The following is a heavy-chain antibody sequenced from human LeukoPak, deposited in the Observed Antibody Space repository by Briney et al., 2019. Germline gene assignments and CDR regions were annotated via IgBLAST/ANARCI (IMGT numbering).Heavy chain of an antibody. CDR1: GGSISSYY. CDR2: IYTSGST. Sequence: PSETLSLTCTVSGGSISSYYWSWIRQPAGKGLEWIGRIYTSGSTIYNPSPKSRVTMSVDTSKNQFSLKLSSVTAADTAVYYCARGRYESTRLSAYYYYYMDVWGKGTTVTVSS. CDR3: ARGRYESTRLSAYYYYYMDV. V-gene: IGHV4-4*07. J-gene: IGHJ6*03. D-gene: IGHD1-14*01.